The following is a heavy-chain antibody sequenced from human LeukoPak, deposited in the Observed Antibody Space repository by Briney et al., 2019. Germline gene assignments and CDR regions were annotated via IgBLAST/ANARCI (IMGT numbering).Heavy chain of an antibody. Sequence: GASVKASCKASGGTFSSYAISWVRQAPGQGLEWMGRIIPILGIANYAQKFQGRVTITADKSTSTAYMELSSLRSEDTAVYYCARDQWASSTSCSPWGQGTLVTVSS. CDR1: GGTFSSYA. CDR2: IIPILGIA. V-gene: IGHV1-69*04. J-gene: IGHJ5*02. CDR3: ARDQWASSTSCSP. D-gene: IGHD2-2*01.